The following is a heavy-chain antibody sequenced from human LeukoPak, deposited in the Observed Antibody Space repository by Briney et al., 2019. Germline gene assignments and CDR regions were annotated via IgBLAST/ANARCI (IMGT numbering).Heavy chain of an antibody. J-gene: IGHJ4*02. CDR3: AKRSAGSSGYFDS. V-gene: IGHV3-30*02. Sequence: GGSLRLSCAASGFSFSSYGMHWVRQAPGKGLEWVAFIRYDGSNEYYADSVKGRFTISRDNSKNTLYLQMNSLRAEDTAIYYCAKRSAGSSGYFDSWGQGTLVTVSS. D-gene: IGHD6-19*01. CDR2: IRYDGSNE. CDR1: GFSFSSYG.